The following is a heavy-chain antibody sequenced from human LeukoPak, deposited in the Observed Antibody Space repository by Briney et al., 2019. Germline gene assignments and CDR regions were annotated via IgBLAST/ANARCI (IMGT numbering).Heavy chain of an antibody. D-gene: IGHD6-19*01. J-gene: IGHJ4*02. Sequence: SETLSLTCTVSGGSISSYYWSWIRQPPGKGLEWIGYIYYSGSTNYNPSLKSRVTISVDTSKNQFSLKLSSVTAADTAVYYCARGKGPYSSGWGYYFDYWGQGTLVTVSS. CDR3: ARGKGPYSSGWGYYFDY. V-gene: IGHV4-59*01. CDR2: IYYSGST. CDR1: GGSISSYY.